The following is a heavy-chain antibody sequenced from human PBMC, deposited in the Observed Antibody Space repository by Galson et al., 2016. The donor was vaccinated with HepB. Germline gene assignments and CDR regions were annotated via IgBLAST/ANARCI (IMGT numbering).Heavy chain of an antibody. CDR1: GFSFSRYA. J-gene: IGHJ4*02. V-gene: IGHV3-23*01. CDR2: LSNIADNE. Sequence: SLRLSCAASGFSFSRYAMHWVRQAPGKGLEWVSALSNIADNEHYADSVKGRFIISRDNSKSTLYLQMNSLGTEDTAVYYCAEESSGRPFDDWGQGALVTVSS. CDR3: AEESSGRPFDD. D-gene: IGHD6-19*01.